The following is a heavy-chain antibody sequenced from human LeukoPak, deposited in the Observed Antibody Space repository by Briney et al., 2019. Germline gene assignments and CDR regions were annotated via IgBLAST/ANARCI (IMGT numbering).Heavy chain of an antibody. J-gene: IGHJ6*03. D-gene: IGHD1-7*01. Sequence: ASVKVSCKASGYTFTGYYMHWVRQAPGQGLEWMGWINPNSGGTNYAQKLQGRVTMTRDTSISTAYMELSRLRSDDTAVYYCARANWNYNDYYYYYMDVWGKGTTVTVSS. CDR1: GYTFTGYY. CDR2: INPNSGGT. CDR3: ARANWNYNDYYYYYMDV. V-gene: IGHV1-2*02.